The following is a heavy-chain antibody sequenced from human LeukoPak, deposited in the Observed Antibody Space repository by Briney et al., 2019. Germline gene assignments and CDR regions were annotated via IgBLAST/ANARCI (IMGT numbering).Heavy chain of an antibody. Sequence: SETLSLTCTVSGGSISSSSYYWGWIRQPPGKGLEWLGSIYYSGSTYYNPSLKSRVTISVDTSKNQFSLKLSSVTAADTAVYYCARTGLLWFGEFTYYFDYWGQGTLVTVSS. CDR3: ARTGLLWFGEFTYYFDY. CDR2: IYYSGST. V-gene: IGHV4-39*01. CDR1: GGSISSSSYY. J-gene: IGHJ4*02. D-gene: IGHD3-10*01.